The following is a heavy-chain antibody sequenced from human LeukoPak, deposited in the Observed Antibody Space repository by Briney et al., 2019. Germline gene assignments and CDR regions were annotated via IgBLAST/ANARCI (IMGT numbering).Heavy chain of an antibody. CDR1: GYTFTSYD. D-gene: IGHD3-10*01. Sequence: ASVKVSCKASGYTFTSYDINWVRQATGQGLEWMGWMNPNSGNTGYAQKFQGRVTMTRDTSISTAYMEVSRLRSDDTAMYFCATEAMGSSTLVRGFLEHWGQGTLVTVSA. CDR3: ATEAMGSSTLVRGFLEH. CDR2: MNPNSGNT. V-gene: IGHV1-8*01. J-gene: IGHJ4*02.